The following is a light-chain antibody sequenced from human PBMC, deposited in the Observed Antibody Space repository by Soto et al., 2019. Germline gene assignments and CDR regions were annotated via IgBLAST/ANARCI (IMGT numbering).Light chain of an antibody. CDR3: CSYAGSYTLV. Sequence: QSALTQPASVSGSPEQSITISCTGTSSDVGAYNLVSWYQQHPGKAPRLIIYEGTKRPSGISHRFSGSKSDNTASLTISGLQAEDEADYYCCSYAGSYTLVFGGGTQLTVL. J-gene: IGLJ2*01. V-gene: IGLV2-23*01. CDR1: SSDVGAYNL. CDR2: EGT.